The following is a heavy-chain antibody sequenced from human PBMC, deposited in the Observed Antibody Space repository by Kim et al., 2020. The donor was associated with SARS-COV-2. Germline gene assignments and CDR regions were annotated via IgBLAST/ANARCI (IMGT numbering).Heavy chain of an antibody. CDR2: IRSKAYGGTT. CDR1: GFTFGDYA. J-gene: IGHJ3*02. CDR3: ARPNSSGYFDAFDI. V-gene: IGHV3-49*03. Sequence: GGSLRLSCTASGFTFGDYAMSWFRQAPGKGLEWVGFIRSKAYGGTTEYAASVKGRFTISRDDSKSIAYLQMNSLKTEDTAVYYCARPNSSGYFDAFDIWGQGTMVTVSS. D-gene: IGHD3-22*01.